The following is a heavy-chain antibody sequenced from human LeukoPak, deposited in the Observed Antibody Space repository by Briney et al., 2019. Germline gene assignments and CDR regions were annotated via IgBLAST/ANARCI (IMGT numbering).Heavy chain of an antibody. J-gene: IGHJ5*02. V-gene: IGHV4-30-2*01. CDR1: GGSISTGAYS. CDR2: MYHTGNT. CDR3: ARMPYCSSTSCYTPANWFDP. Sequence: PSETLSLTCAVSGGSISTGAYSWSWIRQPPGLGLEWIGYMYHTGNTYYNPSLKSRVTISVDRSKNQFSLKLSSVTAADTAVYYCARMPYCSSTSCYTPANWFDPWGQGTLVTVSS. D-gene: IGHD2-2*02.